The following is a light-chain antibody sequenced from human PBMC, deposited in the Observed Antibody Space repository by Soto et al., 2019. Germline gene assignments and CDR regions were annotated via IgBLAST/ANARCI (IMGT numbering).Light chain of an antibody. CDR2: WAS. V-gene: IGKV4-1*01. CDR1: QSVLYSSNNDNY. CDR3: QQYYAIPFT. Sequence: DIVMTQSPDSLALSLGERATINCKSSQSVLYSSNNDNYLAWYQQKPGQPPKLLIHWASTRESGVPDRFSGSGSGTSFTLTISSLQAEDVAVYFCQQYYAIPFTFGQGTKLEIK. J-gene: IGKJ2*01.